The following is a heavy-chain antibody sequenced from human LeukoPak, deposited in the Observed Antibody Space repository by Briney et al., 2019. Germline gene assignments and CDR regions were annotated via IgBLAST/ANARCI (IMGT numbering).Heavy chain of an antibody. CDR2: IIPIFGTA. V-gene: IGHV1-69*05. CDR1: GGTFSSYA. Sequence: ASVKVSCKXSGGTFSSYAISWVRQAPGQGLERMGGIIPIFGTANYAQKFQGRVTITTDESTSTAYMELSSLRSEDTAVYYCARDGDFWSDWASWGQGTLVTVSS. CDR3: ARDGDFWSDWAS. J-gene: IGHJ5*02. D-gene: IGHD3-3*01.